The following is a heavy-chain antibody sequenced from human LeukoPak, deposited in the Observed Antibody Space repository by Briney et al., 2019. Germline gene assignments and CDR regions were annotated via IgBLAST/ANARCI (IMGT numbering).Heavy chain of an antibody. J-gene: IGHJ5*02. CDR1: GVSVSSNSAA. V-gene: IGHV6-1*01. Sequence: SQTLSLTCAISGVSVSSNSAAWNWIRQSPSRGLEWLGRTYYRSKWYNDYAVSVKSRITINPDTSKNQFSLQLNSVTPEDTAVYYCARASIVVVPAAIISSWFDPWGQGTLVTVSS. D-gene: IGHD2-2*02. CDR3: ARASIVVVPAAIISSWFDP. CDR2: TYYRSKWYN.